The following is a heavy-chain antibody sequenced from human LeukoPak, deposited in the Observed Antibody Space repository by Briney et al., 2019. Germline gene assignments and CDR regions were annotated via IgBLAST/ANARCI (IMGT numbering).Heavy chain of an antibody. CDR1: GFTFSSYA. CDR2: ISGSGGST. D-gene: IGHD6-19*01. J-gene: IGHJ6*04. CDR3: AKPLSIAVAGKGPMDV. Sequence: PGGSLRLSCAASGFTFSSYAMSWVRQAPGKGLEWVSVISGSGGSTYYADSVKGRFTISRDNSKNTLYLQMNSLRAEDTAVYYCAKPLSIAVAGKGPMDVWGKGTTVTVSS. V-gene: IGHV3-23*01.